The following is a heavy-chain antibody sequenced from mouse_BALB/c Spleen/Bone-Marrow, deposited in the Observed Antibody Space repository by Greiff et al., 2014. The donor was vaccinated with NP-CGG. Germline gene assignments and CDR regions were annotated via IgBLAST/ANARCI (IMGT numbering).Heavy chain of an antibody. CDR2: IDPSTGRT. Sequence: QVQLQQPGAELVKPGASVKPSCKASGYTFTSYWMHWVKQRPGQGLEWIGEIDPSTGRTDYNKKSKSQATLTVDKSSSTAYMHLSSLTSEDSAVYYCARINGYDYWGQGTTLTVSS. J-gene: IGHJ2*01. D-gene: IGHD2-2*01. CDR3: ARINGYDY. CDR1: GYTFTSYW. V-gene: IGHV1S81*02.